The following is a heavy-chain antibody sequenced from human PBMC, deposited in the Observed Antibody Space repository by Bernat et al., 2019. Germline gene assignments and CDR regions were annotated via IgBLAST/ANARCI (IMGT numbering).Heavy chain of an antibody. CDR2: IDSSSGTI. D-gene: IGHD1-1*01. CDR1: GFTFSTYS. Sequence: EVRLVESGGGLVQPGGSLRLSCAASGFTFSTYSMHWVRQAPGKGLEWVSYIDSSSGTIYYAASVQGRFTISRDNAKNSLYLQMNSLRDEDTAVYYCARCQTGVTRISDCWGQGALVTVSS. J-gene: IGHJ4*02. CDR3: ARCQTGVTRISDC. V-gene: IGHV3-48*02.